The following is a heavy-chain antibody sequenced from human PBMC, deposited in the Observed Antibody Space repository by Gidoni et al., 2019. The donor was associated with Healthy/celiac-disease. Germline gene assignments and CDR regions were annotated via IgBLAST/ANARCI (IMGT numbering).Heavy chain of an antibody. CDR2: ISGSGGST. D-gene: IGHD3-3*01. CDR1: GFTFRSYA. V-gene: IGHV3-23*01. Sequence: EVQLLESGGGLVQPGGSLRLSCAASGFTFRSYAMSWVRQAPGKGLEWVSAISGSGGSTYYADSVKGRFTISRDNSKNTLYLQMNSLRAEDTAVYYCAKVSDDFWSGGLYYFDYWGQGTLVTVSS. J-gene: IGHJ4*02. CDR3: AKVSDDFWSGGLYYFDY.